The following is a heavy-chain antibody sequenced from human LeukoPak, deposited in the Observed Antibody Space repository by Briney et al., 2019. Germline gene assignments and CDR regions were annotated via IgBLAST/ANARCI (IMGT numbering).Heavy chain of an antibody. CDR2: IDPSDSYT. V-gene: IGHV5-10-1*01. Sequence: GESLKISCKGSGYSFTSYWISWVRQMPGKGLEWMGRIDPSDSYTNYSPSFQGHVTISADKSISTAYLQWSSLKASDTAMYYCARQVGYCSGGSCYSEGQVDPWGQGTLVTVSS. D-gene: IGHD2-15*01. CDR3: ARQVGYCSGGSCYSEGQVDP. J-gene: IGHJ5*02. CDR1: GYSFTSYW.